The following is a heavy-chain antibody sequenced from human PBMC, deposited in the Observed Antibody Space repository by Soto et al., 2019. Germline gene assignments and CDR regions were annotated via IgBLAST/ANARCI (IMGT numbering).Heavy chain of an antibody. Sequence: PGGSLRLSCAASGFTFSSYAMSWVRQAPGKGLEWVSAISGSGGSTYYADSVKGRFTISRDNSKNTLYLQMNSLRAEDTAVYYCAKFGDYDFWSGPVRSWAYFDYWGQGTLVTVSS. D-gene: IGHD3-3*01. J-gene: IGHJ4*02. V-gene: IGHV3-23*01. CDR3: AKFGDYDFWSGPVRSWAYFDY. CDR2: ISGSGGST. CDR1: GFTFSSYA.